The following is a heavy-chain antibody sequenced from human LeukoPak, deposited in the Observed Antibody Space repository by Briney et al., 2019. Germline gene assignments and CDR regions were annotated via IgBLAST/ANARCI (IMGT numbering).Heavy chain of an antibody. CDR1: GGSITDYY. Sequence: SETLSLTCTVSGGSITDYYWSWIRPSSGKGLEWIGYMYYSGSAYYSPSLKTRVTISVDTSKNQFSLKLTSVTAADTAVYYCARVISPAAGTRLRVDWFDPWGQGTLVTVSS. CDR3: ARVISPAAGTRLRVDWFDP. CDR2: MYYSGSA. J-gene: IGHJ5*02. D-gene: IGHD6-13*01. V-gene: IGHV4-59*08.